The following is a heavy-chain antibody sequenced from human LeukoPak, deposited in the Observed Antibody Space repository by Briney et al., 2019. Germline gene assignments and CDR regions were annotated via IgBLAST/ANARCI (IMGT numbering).Heavy chain of an antibody. CDR1: GGSFSGYY. J-gene: IGHJ4*02. CDR2: INHSGST. Sequence: SETLSLTCAVYGGSFSGYYWSWLRQPPGQGLEWIGEINHSGSTNYNPSLKSRVTISVDTSKNQFSLKLSSVTAADTAVYYCARVIRRAASTKRIRNNSGFDYWGQGTLVTVSS. V-gene: IGHV4-34*01. D-gene: IGHD2-15*01. CDR3: ARVIRRAASTKRIRNNSGFDY.